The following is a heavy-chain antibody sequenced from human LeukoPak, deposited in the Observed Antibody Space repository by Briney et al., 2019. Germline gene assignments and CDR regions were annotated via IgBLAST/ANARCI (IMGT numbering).Heavy chain of an antibody. Sequence: ASVKVSCKASGYTFTSYGMNWARQAPGQGLEWMGWINTNTGNPTYAQGFTGRFVFSLDTSVSTAYLQISSLKAEDTAVYYCAREMDYYDSSGLFDYWGQGTLVTVSS. D-gene: IGHD3-22*01. V-gene: IGHV7-4-1*02. J-gene: IGHJ4*02. CDR1: GYTFTSYG. CDR2: INTNTGNP. CDR3: AREMDYYDSSGLFDY.